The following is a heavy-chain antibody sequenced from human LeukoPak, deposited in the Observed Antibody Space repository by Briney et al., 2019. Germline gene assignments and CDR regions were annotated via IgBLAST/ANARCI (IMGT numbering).Heavy chain of an antibody. CDR2: IRSRAYGGTT. V-gene: IGHV3-49*03. J-gene: IGHJ3*02. CDR3: TREGYYNSSGYPRAFDI. CDR1: GFTFGDYA. Sequence: GGSLRVSCTASGFTFGDYAMSWFRQTPGKGVEWVGFIRSRAYGGTTEYAASVKGRFTISRDDSKSIAYLQMNSLKTEDTAVYYCTREGYYNSSGYPRAFDIWGQGTMVTVSS. D-gene: IGHD3-22*01.